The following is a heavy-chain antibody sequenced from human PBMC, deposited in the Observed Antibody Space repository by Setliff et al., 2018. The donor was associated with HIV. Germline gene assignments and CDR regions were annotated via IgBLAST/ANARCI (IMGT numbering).Heavy chain of an antibody. CDR1: GFTFSTFA. D-gene: IGHD3-22*01. V-gene: IGHV3-23*01. CDR3: AKCDSSGYINYFDL. Sequence: PGGSLRLSCAASGFTFSTFAMSWVRQAPGKGLEWVSTISHSGETTYFADSVKGRFTISRDNSKNTLYLQMSSLKVDDTAVYYCAKCDSSGYINYFDLWGRGTLVTVSS. CDR2: ISHSGETT. J-gene: IGHJ2*01.